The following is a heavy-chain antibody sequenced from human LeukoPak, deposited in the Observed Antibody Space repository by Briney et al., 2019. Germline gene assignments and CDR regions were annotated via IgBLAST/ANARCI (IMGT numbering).Heavy chain of an antibody. Sequence: ASVKVSCKASGYTFTSYDINWVRQATGQGLEWMGWMNPNSGNTGYAQKFQGRVTITRNTSISTAYMELSSLRSEDTAVYYCARSRWLSDPYFDYWGQGTLVTVSP. D-gene: IGHD3-22*01. CDR3: ARSRWLSDPYFDY. J-gene: IGHJ4*02. CDR1: GYTFTSYD. V-gene: IGHV1-8*03. CDR2: MNPNSGNT.